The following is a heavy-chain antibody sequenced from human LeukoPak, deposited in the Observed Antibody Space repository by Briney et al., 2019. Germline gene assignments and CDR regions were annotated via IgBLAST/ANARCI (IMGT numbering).Heavy chain of an antibody. CDR2: IYYSGST. D-gene: IGHD1-1*01. V-gene: IGHV4-39*07. CDR1: GDSISSSNYY. CDR3: ARPNWRDARLGAFNI. J-gene: IGHJ3*02. Sequence: SETLSLTCTVSGDSISSSNYYWAWIRQPPGKGLEWIGSIYYSGSTYYNPSLKSRVTISVDTSKNQFSLKLSSVTAADTAMYYCARPNWRDARLGAFNIWGQGTMVTVSS.